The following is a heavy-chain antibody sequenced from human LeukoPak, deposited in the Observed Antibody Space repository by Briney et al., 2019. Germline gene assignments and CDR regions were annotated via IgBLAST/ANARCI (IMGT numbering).Heavy chain of an antibody. Sequence: GGSLRLSCAASGFTFSNAWMSWVRQAPGKGLEWVGRIKSKTDGGTTDYAAPVKGRFTISRDDSKNTLYLQMNSLKTEGTAVYYCTARYFDWLFQDYWGQGTLATVSS. V-gene: IGHV3-15*01. CDR3: TARYFDWLFQDY. CDR1: GFTFSNAW. D-gene: IGHD3-9*01. J-gene: IGHJ4*02. CDR2: IKSKTDGGTT.